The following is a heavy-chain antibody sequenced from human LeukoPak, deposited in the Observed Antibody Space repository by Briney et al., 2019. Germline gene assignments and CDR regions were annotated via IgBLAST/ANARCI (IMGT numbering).Heavy chain of an antibody. CDR2: ISSSGRTI. CDR1: GFTFSDYY. J-gene: IGHJ3*02. V-gene: IGHV3-11*04. CDR3: ARAGIRYFDTSDAFDI. Sequence: GGSLRLSCAASGFTFSDYYMSRLRQAPGKGMEWVSYISSSGRTIYYAESVKGRFNISRDNAKNSLYLQMNSLRAEDTAVFFCARAGIRYFDTSDAFDIWGQGTMVTVSS. D-gene: IGHD3-9*01.